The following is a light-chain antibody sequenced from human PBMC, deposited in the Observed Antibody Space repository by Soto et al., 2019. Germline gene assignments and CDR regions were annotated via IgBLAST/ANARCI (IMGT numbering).Light chain of an antibody. J-gene: IGKJ1*01. Sequence: DIQMTQSPSTLSASVGDRVIISCRASQSISSWLAWYQQKPGKAPKLLIYKASSLESGVPSRFSGSGSETDFTLTIRGLQTDDFAKYYCQQYSSHSWTFGEGTKVDIK. CDR2: KAS. CDR3: QQYSSHSWT. V-gene: IGKV1-5*03. CDR1: QSISSW.